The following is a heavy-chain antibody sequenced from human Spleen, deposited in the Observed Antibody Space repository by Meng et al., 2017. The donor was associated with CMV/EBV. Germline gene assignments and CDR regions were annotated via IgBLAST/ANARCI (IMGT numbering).Heavy chain of an antibody. CDR1: GDSIRSGDYY. J-gene: IGHJ2*01. CDR2: THYSGST. D-gene: IGHD3/OR15-3a*01. CDR3: AIQDFHDSWTSYYSSWYFDL. Sequence: SETLSLTCSVSGDSIRSGDYYWGWIRQSPGKGLEWIANTHYSGSTFYNPSLKSRVTISVDTSKNQFSLKLRAVTAADTAVYFCAIQDFHDSWTSYYSSWYFDLWGRGTLVTVSS. V-gene: IGHV4-39*01.